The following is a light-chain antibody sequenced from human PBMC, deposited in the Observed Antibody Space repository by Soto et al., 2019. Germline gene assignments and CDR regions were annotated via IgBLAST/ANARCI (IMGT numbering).Light chain of an antibody. CDR3: QQYNNWPRT. V-gene: IGKV3D-15*01. CDR1: KSVSSN. J-gene: IGKJ1*01. Sequence: EIVITQSTSTLSVSPGPRATLSCKASKSVSSNLSWYQQKPGQAPRLLIYGASTRATGIPARFSGSGSGTEFTLTINRLQSEDFAVYYCQQYNNWPRTFGQGTRVDIK. CDR2: GAS.